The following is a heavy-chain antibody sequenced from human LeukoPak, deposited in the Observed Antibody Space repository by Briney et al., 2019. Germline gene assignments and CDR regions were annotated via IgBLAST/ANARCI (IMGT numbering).Heavy chain of an antibody. J-gene: IGHJ3*02. CDR3: AKARDTDMQANDAFDI. V-gene: IGHV3-7*01. Sequence: PGGSLRLSCVGSGFIFSTYRMSWVRQTPGRGLEWVANIQQDGSEEYYLDSVKGRFTISRDNAKNSLYLQLNSLRAEDTAIYYCAKARDTDMQANDAFDIWGQGAMATVSS. CDR2: IQQDGSEE. CDR1: GFIFSTYR. D-gene: IGHD5-18*01.